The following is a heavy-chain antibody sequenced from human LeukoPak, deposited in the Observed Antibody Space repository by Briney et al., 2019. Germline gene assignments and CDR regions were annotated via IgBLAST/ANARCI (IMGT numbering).Heavy chain of an antibody. V-gene: IGHV3-23*01. CDR3: ASTPRYCSGGSCYSP. J-gene: IGHJ5*02. CDR2: ISGSGGST. D-gene: IGHD2-15*01. CDR1: GFTFSSYA. Sequence: GGSLRLSCAASGFTFSSYAMSWVRQAPGKGLEWVSAISGSGGSTYYADSVKGRFTISRDNSKNTLYLQMNSLRAEDTAVYYCASTPRYCSGGSCYSPWGQGTLVTVSS.